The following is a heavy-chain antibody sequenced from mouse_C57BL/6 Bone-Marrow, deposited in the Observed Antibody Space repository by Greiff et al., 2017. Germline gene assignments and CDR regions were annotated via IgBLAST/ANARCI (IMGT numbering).Heavy chain of an antibody. CDR2: IDPENGDT. Sequence: VQLKQSGAELVRPGASVKLSCTASGFNIKDDYMHWVKQSPEQGLEWIGWIDPENGDTAYASKFQGKATITADTSSNTAYLQLSSLTSEDTAVYYCTTGTPFAYWGQGTLVTVSA. V-gene: IGHV14-4*01. J-gene: IGHJ3*01. CDR3: TTGTPFAY. D-gene: IGHD4-1*01. CDR1: GFNIKDDY.